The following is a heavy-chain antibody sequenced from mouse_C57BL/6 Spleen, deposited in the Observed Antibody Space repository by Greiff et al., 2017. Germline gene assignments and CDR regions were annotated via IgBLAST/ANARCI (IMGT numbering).Heavy chain of an antibody. CDR3: ARRDTKGYAMDY. D-gene: IGHD1-1*01. V-gene: IGHV1-59*01. CDR2: IDPSDSYT. CDR1: GYTFTSYW. Sequence: VQLQQPGAELVRPGTSVKLSCKASGYTFTSYWMHWVKQRPGQGLEWIGVIDPSDSYTNYNQKFKGKATLTVDTSSSTAYMQLSSLTSEDSAVYYCARRDTKGYAMDYWGQGTSVTVSS. J-gene: IGHJ4*01.